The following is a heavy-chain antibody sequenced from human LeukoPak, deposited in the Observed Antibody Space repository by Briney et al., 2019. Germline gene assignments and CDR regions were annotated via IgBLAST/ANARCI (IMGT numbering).Heavy chain of an antibody. CDR2: IYHSGST. CDR3: ARGESYSSSWTDFDY. CDR1: GGSISSYY. J-gene: IGHJ4*02. D-gene: IGHD6-13*01. Sequence: SETLSLTCTVSGGSISSYYWNWIRQPPGKGLEWIGYIYHSGSTNYNPSLKSRVTISIDTSKNQFSLKLSSVTAADTAVYYCARGESYSSSWTDFDYWGQGTLVTVSS. V-gene: IGHV4-59*01.